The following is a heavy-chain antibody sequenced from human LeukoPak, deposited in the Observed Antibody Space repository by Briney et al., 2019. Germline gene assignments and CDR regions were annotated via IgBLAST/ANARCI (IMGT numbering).Heavy chain of an antibody. CDR3: ARENGYSSSSAVDY. Sequence: SQTLSLTCTVSGGSISSGDYYWSWIRQPPGKGLEGIGYIYYSGSTYYNPSLESRVTISVDTSKNQFSLKLSSVTAADTAVYYCARENGYSSSSAVDYWGQGTLVTVSS. D-gene: IGHD6-6*01. CDR2: IYYSGST. V-gene: IGHV4-30-4*08. J-gene: IGHJ4*02. CDR1: GGSISSGDYY.